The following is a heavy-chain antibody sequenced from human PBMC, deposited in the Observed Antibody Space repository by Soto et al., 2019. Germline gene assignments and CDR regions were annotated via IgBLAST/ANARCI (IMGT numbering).Heavy chain of an antibody. V-gene: IGHV1-69*01. D-gene: IGHD2-15*01. CDR2: IIPEYGAA. J-gene: IGHJ6*02. Sequence: QVQLVQSGAEVRKPGSSVKVSCKASGGTFGSNAISWVRQAPGQGLEWMGGIIPEYGAANYAQKFEGRVTITADGSTSTAYMEMTSLTSEDTAVYYFARGERVVANRVGMDVWGQGTTVTVSS. CDR1: GGTFGSNA. CDR3: ARGERVVANRVGMDV.